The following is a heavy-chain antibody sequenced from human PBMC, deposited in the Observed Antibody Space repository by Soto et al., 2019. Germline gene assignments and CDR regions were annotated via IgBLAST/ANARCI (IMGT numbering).Heavy chain of an antibody. V-gene: IGHV4-34*01. J-gene: IGHJ5*02. CDR2: INHSGNT. CDR3: AREADILNWFDP. CDR1: GGSFSGYY. D-gene: IGHD3-9*01. Sequence: SETLSLTCAVYGGSFSGYYWSWIRQPPGKGLEWIGEINHSGNTNYNPSLKSRVTISVDTSKNQFSLKLSSVTAEDTAVYYCAREADILNWFDPWGQGTLVTVSS.